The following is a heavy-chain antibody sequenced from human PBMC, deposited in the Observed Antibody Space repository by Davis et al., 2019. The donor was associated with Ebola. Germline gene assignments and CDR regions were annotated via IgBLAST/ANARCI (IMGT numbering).Heavy chain of an antibody. Sequence: GESLKISCQGSGYSFTNHWIGWVRQMPGKGLEWMGIIFPRDSHTRYSPSFQGQITVSVDKSVNTVYLRWSSLKASDTAMYYCARHGTIAAAVGSYYYGMDVWGQGTTVTVSS. CDR1: GYSFTNHW. CDR2: IFPRDSHT. V-gene: IGHV5-51*01. J-gene: IGHJ6*02. CDR3: ARHGTIAAAVGSYYYGMDV. D-gene: IGHD6-13*01.